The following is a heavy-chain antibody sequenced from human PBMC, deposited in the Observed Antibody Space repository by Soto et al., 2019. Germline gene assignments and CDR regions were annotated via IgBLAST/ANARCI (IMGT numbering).Heavy chain of an antibody. V-gene: IGHV3-23*01. CDR3: AKPYYDSSGYREYYFDY. D-gene: IGHD3-22*01. CDR2: ISGSGGST. Sequence: GGSLRLSCAASGFTFSSYAMSWVRQAPGKGLEWVSAISGSGGSTYYADSVKGRFTISRGNSKNTLYLQMNSLRAEDTAVYYCAKPYYDSSGYREYYFDYWGQGTLVTVSS. CDR1: GFTFSSYA. J-gene: IGHJ4*02.